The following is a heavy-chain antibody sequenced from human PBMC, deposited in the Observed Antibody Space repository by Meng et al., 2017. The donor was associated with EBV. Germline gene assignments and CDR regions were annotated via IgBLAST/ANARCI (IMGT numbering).Heavy chain of an antibody. V-gene: IGHV1-69*06. Sequence: VRLGRFGVGVKKPGSSGKVPCKASGGTFSSYAISWVRQAPGQGLEWMGGIIPIFGTANYAQKFQGRVTITADKSTSTAYMELSSLRSEDTAVYYCARAEIAAAGRLDYWGQGTLVTVSS. CDR2: IIPIFGTA. CDR1: GGTFSSYA. J-gene: IGHJ4*02. CDR3: ARAEIAAAGRLDY. D-gene: IGHD6-13*01.